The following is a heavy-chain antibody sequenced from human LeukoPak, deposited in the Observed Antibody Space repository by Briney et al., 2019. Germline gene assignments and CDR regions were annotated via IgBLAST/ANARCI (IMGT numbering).Heavy chain of an antibody. D-gene: IGHD2-8*01. Sequence: ASVKVSCKASGYIFTDYYIHWMRQAPGQGLEWLGWINPNRATTNYAQKFQGSVTMTRDTSTTTAYLELTGLRPDDTALYYCARRFCTNGACYEVFDYWGQGTLVSVSS. CDR3: ARRFCTNGACYEVFDY. J-gene: IGHJ4*02. CDR2: INPNRATT. V-gene: IGHV1-2*02. CDR1: GYIFTDYY.